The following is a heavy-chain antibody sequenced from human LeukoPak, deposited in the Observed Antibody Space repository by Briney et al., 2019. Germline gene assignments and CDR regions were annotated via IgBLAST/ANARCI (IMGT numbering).Heavy chain of an antibody. CDR2: ISYDGSNK. J-gene: IGHJ4*02. CDR3: AKDFGRIYYFDY. D-gene: IGHD2-15*01. Sequence: GGSLRLSCAASGFTFSSYGMHWVRQAPGKGLEWVAGISYDGSNKYYADSVKGRFTISRDNSKNTLYLQMNSLRAEDTAVYYCAKDFGRIYYFDYWGQGTLITVSS. CDR1: GFTFSSYG. V-gene: IGHV3-30*18.